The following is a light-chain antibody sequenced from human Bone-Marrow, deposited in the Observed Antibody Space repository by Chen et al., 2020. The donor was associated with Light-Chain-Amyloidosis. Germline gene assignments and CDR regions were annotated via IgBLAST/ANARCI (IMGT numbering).Light chain of an antibody. CDR3: SSYSVTSPLVV. CDR2: EVT. Sequence: QSALTQPASVSGSPGQSITISCTGTSSDVGGYNYVSWYQQHPGKAPKVMIYEVTNRPSGVSNRFSGSKSGNTASPTISGLQAEDEADYYCSSYSVTSPLVVFGGGTKLTVL. CDR1: SSDVGGYNY. V-gene: IGLV2-14*01. J-gene: IGLJ2*01.